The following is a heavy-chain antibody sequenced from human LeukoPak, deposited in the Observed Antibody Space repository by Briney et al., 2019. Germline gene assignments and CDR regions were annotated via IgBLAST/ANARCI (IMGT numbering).Heavy chain of an antibody. CDR2: INTDGSST. V-gene: IGHV3-74*01. D-gene: IGHD3-3*01. J-gene: IGHJ4*02. CDR1: GFTFSSYW. Sequence: GGSLRLSCAASGFTFSSYWMHWVRQAPGKGLVWVSRINTDGSSTSYADSVKGRFTISRDNAKNTLYLQMNSLRAEDTAVYYYARVTIFGVVNTDYWGQGTLVTVSS. CDR3: ARVTIFGVVNTDY.